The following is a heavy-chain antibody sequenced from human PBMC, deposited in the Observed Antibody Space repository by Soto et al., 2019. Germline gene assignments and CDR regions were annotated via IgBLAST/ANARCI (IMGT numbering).Heavy chain of an antibody. CDR3: ERGGKVVPAAPSLSYYYGMVV. CDR1: GGSFSGYY. J-gene: IGHJ6*02. CDR2: INHSGST. D-gene: IGHD2-2*01. V-gene: IGHV4-34*01. Sequence: TSETLSLTCAVYGGSFSGYYWSWIRQPPGKGLEWIGEINHSGSTNYNPSLKSRVTISVDTSKNQFSLKLSSVTAADTAVYYCERGGKVVPAAPSLSYYYGMVVWGQGTTVTVSS.